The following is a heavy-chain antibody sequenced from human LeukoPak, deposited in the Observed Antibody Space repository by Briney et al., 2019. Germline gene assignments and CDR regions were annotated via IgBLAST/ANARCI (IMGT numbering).Heavy chain of an antibody. J-gene: IGHJ4*02. Sequence: GGSLRLSCAASGFTFSSYVMSWVRQAPGKGLEWVSIILGSGASTYYADSVKGRFTISRDNSKNTLYLQMNSLSTEDTAVYYCAKDFSYSGSYYFDYWGQGTLATVSS. CDR2: ILGSGAST. CDR1: GFTFSSYV. D-gene: IGHD1-26*01. CDR3: AKDFSYSGSYYFDY. V-gene: IGHV3-23*01.